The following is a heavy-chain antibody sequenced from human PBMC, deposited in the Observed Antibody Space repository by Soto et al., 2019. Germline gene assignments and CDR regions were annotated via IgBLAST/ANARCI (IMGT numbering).Heavy chain of an antibody. CDR2: IYYSGST. V-gene: IGHV4-31*03. J-gene: IGHJ6*02. D-gene: IGHD3-3*01. CDR1: GGSISSGGYY. Sequence: PSETLSLTCTVSGGSISSGGYYWSWIRQHPGKGLEWIGYIYYSGSTYYNPSLKSRVTISVDTSKNQFSLKLSSVTAADTAVYYCARGVIKSLGFWSGYYTGNYYYYGMDVWGQGTTVTVSS. CDR3: ARGVIKSLGFWSGYYTGNYYYYGMDV.